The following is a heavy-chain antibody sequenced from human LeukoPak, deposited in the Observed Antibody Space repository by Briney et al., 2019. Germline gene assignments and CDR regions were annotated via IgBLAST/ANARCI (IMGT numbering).Heavy chain of an antibody. Sequence: SETLSLACTVSGGSSSSYYWSWIPQPAGKGLEWIGRIYTSGSSNYNSYLKSRVTMSVDTSKNQFSLKLSSVTAADTAVYYCARHDCSGGSCYSGFDYWGQGTLVTVSS. J-gene: IGHJ4*02. CDR1: GGSSSSYY. D-gene: IGHD2-15*01. CDR2: IYTSGSS. V-gene: IGHV4-4*07. CDR3: ARHDCSGGSCYSGFDY.